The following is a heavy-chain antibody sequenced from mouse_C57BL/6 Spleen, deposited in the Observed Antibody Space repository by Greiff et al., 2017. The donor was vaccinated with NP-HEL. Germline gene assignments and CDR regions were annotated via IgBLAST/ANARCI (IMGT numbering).Heavy chain of an antibody. CDR3: ARHDGYYVGYAMDY. CDR1: GFSLTSYG. D-gene: IGHD2-3*01. V-gene: IGHV2-6-1*01. Sequence: VQGVESGPGLVAPSQSLSITCTVSGFSLTSYGVHWVRQPPGKGLEWLVVIWSDGSTTYNSALKSRLSISKDNSKSHVFLKMNSLQTDDTAMYYCARHDGYYVGYAMDYWGQGTSVTVSS. CDR2: IWSDGST. J-gene: IGHJ4*01.